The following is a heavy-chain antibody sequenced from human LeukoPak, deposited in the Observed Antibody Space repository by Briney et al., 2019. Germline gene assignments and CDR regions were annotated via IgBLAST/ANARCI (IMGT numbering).Heavy chain of an antibody. CDR3: ARPRSPPYYYMDV. V-gene: IGHV5-51*01. J-gene: IGHJ6*03. CDR1: GYSFINYW. CDR2: IYPGDSDT. Sequence: RGESLKISCKGSGYSFINYWIAWVRQMPGKGLEWMGIIYPGDSDTRYNPSFQGQVTISADKSISTAYLQWSSLQASDTAMYYCARPRSPPYYYMDVWGKGTTVTISS.